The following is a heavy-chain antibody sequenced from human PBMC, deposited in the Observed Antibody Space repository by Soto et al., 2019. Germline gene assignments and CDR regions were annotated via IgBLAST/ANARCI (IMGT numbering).Heavy chain of an antibody. CDR3: ARDDHLVVLPTSLGAMDV. J-gene: IGHJ6*02. Sequence: XATLSLPCAVCGGCISSKNWWSWVRQPPGKGLEWIGEIYHSGSTNYNPSLKSRVTISLDKSKNQFSLKLTSVTAADSAVYYCARDDHLVVLPTSLGAMDVSGHGTTVTVSS. CDR2: IYHSGST. D-gene: IGHD2-2*01. CDR1: GGCISSKNW. V-gene: IGHV4-4*02.